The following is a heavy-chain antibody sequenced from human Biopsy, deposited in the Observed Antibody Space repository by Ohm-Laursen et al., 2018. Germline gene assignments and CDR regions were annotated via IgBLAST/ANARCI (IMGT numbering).Heavy chain of an antibody. J-gene: IGHJ4*02. Sequence: SVKVSCKASSYTFTDYNIYWMRQAPGQGLEWLGYINCKTGATNYAQKFQGTVTMTRDTSISTAYLALGSLRSADTAIYYCARDPLNGHKHFDYWGQGTLVIVSS. CDR2: INCKTGAT. D-gene: IGHD2-8*01. CDR1: SYTFTDYN. V-gene: IGHV1-2*02. CDR3: ARDPLNGHKHFDY.